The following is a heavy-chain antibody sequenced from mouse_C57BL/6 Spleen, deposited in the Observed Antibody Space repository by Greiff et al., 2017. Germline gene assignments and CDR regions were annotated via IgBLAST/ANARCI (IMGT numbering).Heavy chain of an antibody. CDR1: GFSLTSYA. D-gene: IGHD1-1*01. CDR3: ARNRYYYGSSRDYAMDY. Sequence: VQLQQSGPGLVAPSQSLSITCTVSGFSLTSYAISWVRQPPGKGLEWLGVIWTGGGTNYNSALKSRLSISKDNSKSQVFLKMNSLQTDDTARYYCARNRYYYGSSRDYAMDYWGQGTSVTVSS. V-gene: IGHV2-9-1*01. CDR2: IWTGGGT. J-gene: IGHJ4*01.